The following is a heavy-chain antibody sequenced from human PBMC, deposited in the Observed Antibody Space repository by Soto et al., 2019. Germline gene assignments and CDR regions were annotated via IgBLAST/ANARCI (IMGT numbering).Heavy chain of an antibody. D-gene: IGHD6-6*01. CDR2: ISSSSSTI. J-gene: IGHJ6*03. V-gene: IGHV3-48*01. Sequence: EVQLVESGGGLVQPGGSLRLSCAASGFTFSSYSMNWVRQAPGKGLEWVSYISSSSSTIYYADSVKGRFTISRDNAKNSLYLQMNSLRAEDTAVYYCARLPVKLLPYYYYYMDVWGKGTTVTVSS. CDR1: GFTFSSYS. CDR3: ARLPVKLLPYYYYYMDV.